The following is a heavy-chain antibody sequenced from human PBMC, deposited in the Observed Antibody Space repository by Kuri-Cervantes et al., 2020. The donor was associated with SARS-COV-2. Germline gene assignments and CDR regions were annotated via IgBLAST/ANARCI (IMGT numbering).Heavy chain of an antibody. D-gene: IGHD3-3*01. CDR3: ARDIGSSTYYDFWSGYFKGWFDP. CDR2: ISSSSSYI. Sequence: GGSLRLSCAASGFTFSSYSMNWVRQAPGKGLEWVSSISSSSSYIYYADSVKGRFTISRDNAKNSLYLQMNSLRAEDTAVYYCARDIGSSTYYDFWSGYFKGWFDPWGQGTLVTVSS. V-gene: IGHV3-21*01. J-gene: IGHJ5*02. CDR1: GFTFSSYS.